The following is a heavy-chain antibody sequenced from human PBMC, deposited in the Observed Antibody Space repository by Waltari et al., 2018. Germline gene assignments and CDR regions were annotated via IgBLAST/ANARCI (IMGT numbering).Heavy chain of an antibody. Sequence: EVQLVESGGVVVQPGGSLRLSCAASGFTFDDYAMHWVRQAPGKGLEWVSLISWDGGSTYYADSVKGRFTISRDNSKNSLYLQMNSLRAEDTALYYCAKDTGLGATRGYFDYWGQGTLVTVSS. D-gene: IGHD1-26*01. CDR2: ISWDGGST. V-gene: IGHV3-43D*04. J-gene: IGHJ4*02. CDR3: AKDTGLGATRGYFDY. CDR1: GFTFDDYA.